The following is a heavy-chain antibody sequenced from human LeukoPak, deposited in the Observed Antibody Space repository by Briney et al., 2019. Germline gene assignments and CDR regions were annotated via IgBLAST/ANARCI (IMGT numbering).Heavy chain of an antibody. Sequence: SQTLSLTCAISGDSVTSKSAVWNWIRQSPSRGLEWLGRTYYRSMWFNDYAFSVKSRITINADAFKNQFSLHLRSVTPEDTAVYFCQRAPRQGTSISDYWAQEPRAPV. CDR3: QRAPRQGTSISDY. J-gene: IGHJ4*02. CDR1: GDSVTSKSAV. CDR2: TYYRSMWFN. D-gene: IGHD2-21*01. V-gene: IGHV6-1*01.